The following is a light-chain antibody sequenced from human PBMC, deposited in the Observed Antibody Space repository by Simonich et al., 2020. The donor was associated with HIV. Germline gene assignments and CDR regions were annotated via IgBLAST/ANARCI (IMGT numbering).Light chain of an antibody. V-gene: IGKV1-39*01. CDR3: QQSYNTLLT. CDR1: QSITHY. Sequence: DIQMTQSPSSLSASVGDRVTITCRASQSITHYLNWFQQKPGKAPRLLIYAASSLQGGVPSRFSGSGSGTDFTLSISSLQPEDFATYYCQQSYNTLLTFGGGTKVEIK. CDR2: AAS. J-gene: IGKJ4*01.